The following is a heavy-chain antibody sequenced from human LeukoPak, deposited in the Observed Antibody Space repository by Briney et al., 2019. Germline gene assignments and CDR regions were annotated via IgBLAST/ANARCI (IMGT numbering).Heavy chain of an antibody. CDR3: ARGRTAAGNDY. D-gene: IGHD6-13*01. V-gene: IGHV4-34*01. J-gene: IGHJ4*02. CDR2: INHSGST. Sequence: SETLSLTCAVYGGSFSGYYWSWIRQPPGKGLEWIGEINHSGSTNYNPSLKSRVTIPVDTSKNQFSLKLSSVTAADTAVYYCARGRTAAGNDYWGQGTLVTVSS. CDR1: GGSFSGYY.